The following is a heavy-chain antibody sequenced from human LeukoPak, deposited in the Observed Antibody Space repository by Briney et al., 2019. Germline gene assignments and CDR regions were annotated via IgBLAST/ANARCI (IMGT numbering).Heavy chain of an antibody. CDR2: ISNSDGSS. D-gene: IGHD3-16*02. CDR3: AKSLGVGGYTRYKGFDQ. V-gene: IGHV3-23*01. Sequence: GGSLRLSCAASGFAFNSFAMNWVRQAPGKGLEWVSSISNSDGSSHYADFVKGRFTISRDNSKNTLHLQMDSLRAEDTAVYYCAKSLGVGGYTRYKGFDQWGQGTLVTVSS. CDR1: GFAFNSFA. J-gene: IGHJ4*02.